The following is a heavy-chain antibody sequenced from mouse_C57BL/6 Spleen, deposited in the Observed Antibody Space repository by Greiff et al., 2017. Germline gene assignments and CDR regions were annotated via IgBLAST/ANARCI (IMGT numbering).Heavy chain of an antibody. Sequence: QVQLKQPGAELVMPGASVKLSCKASGYTFTSYWMHWVKQRPGQGLEWIGEFDPSDSYTNYNQKFKGKSTLTVDKSSSTAYMQLSSLTSEDSAVYYCARSQDGQLRLVDYWGQGTTLTVSS. V-gene: IGHV1-69*01. CDR1: GYTFTSYW. CDR3: ARSQDGQLRLVDY. J-gene: IGHJ2*01. CDR2: FDPSDSYT. D-gene: IGHD3-2*02.